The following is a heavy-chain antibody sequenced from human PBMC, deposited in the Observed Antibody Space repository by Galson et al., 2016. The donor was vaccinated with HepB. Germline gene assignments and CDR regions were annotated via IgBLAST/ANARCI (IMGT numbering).Heavy chain of an antibody. CDR3: ARAGDAFDM. J-gene: IGHJ3*02. Sequence: SVKVSCKASGYIFTSYGISWVRQAPGQGLEWMGWISAYNGNTEYPQKVQGRVSLTTDTSTSTAYMELRSLRPDDTAIYYCARAGDAFDMWGQGTLVTVSS. CDR2: ISAYNGNT. CDR1: GYIFTSYG. V-gene: IGHV1-18*04.